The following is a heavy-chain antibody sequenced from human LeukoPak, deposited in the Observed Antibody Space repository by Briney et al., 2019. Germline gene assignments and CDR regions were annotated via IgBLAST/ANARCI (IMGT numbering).Heavy chain of an antibody. CDR1: GGTFSSYA. CDR2: VIPIFGTA. CDR3: AQLVVPAAYDAFDI. V-gene: IGHV1-69*05. D-gene: IGHD2-2*01. Sequence: ASVKVSCKASGGTFSSYAISWVRQAPGQGLEWMGGVIPIFGTANYAQKFQGRVTITTDESTSTAYMELSSLRSEDTAVYYCAQLVVPAAYDAFDIWSQGTMVTVSS. J-gene: IGHJ3*02.